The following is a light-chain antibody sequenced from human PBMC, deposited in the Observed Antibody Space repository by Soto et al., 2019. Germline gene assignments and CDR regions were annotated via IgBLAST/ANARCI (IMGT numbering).Light chain of an antibody. V-gene: IGLV1-44*01. Sequence: QSVLTQPPSASGTPGQRVTISCSGSSSNIGSNTVNWYQQLPGTAPKLLIYSNNQRPSGVPERFSGSKSGTSASLAISGLQSEDEADYYCAAWDDSLNGHYVFGTGTKLTVL. J-gene: IGLJ1*01. CDR3: AAWDDSLNGHYV. CDR1: SSNIGSNT. CDR2: SNN.